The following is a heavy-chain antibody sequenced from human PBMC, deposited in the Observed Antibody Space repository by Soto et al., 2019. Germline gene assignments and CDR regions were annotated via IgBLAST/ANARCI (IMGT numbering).Heavy chain of an antibody. CDR2: IKQDGSEK. D-gene: IGHD3-3*01. Sequence: PGGSLRLSCAASGFTFSSYWMSWVRQAPGKGLEWVANIKQDGSEKYYVDSVKGRFTISRDNAKNSLYLQMNSLRAEDTAVYYCARLLLTYYDFWSGYGYYYYGMDVWGQGTTVTV. CDR1: GFTFSSYW. CDR3: ARLLLTYYDFWSGYGYYYYGMDV. J-gene: IGHJ6*02. V-gene: IGHV3-7*03.